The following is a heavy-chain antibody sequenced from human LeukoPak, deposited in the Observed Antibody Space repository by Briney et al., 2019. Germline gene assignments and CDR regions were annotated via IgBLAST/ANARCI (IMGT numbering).Heavy chain of an antibody. CDR2: ISGSSSTI. CDR1: GFTFSASD. Sequence: GGSLRLSCAASGFTFSASDMNWVRQAPGKGLEWVSYISGSSSTIYYADSVKGRFTISRDNAKNSLYLQMNSLRAEDTAVYYCARAMSDYVWGSYRDWGQGTLVTVSS. V-gene: IGHV3-48*04. CDR3: ARAMSDYVWGSYRD. J-gene: IGHJ4*02. D-gene: IGHD3-16*02.